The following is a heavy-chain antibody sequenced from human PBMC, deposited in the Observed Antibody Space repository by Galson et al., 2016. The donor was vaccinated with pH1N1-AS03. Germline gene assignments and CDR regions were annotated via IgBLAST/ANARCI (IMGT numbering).Heavy chain of an antibody. CDR3: VRGDPVTAGGTGCDY. Sequence: SLRLSCAASGFTFSRNAMYWVRQAPGKGLEFVSAISSSGGSTYYANSVKDRFIISRDNSKNMLYLQMGSLRAGDKAVYYCVRGDPVTAGGTGCDYWGQGTLVTVSS. D-gene: IGHD6-13*01. V-gene: IGHV3-64*01. CDR1: GFTFSRNA. CDR2: ISSSGGST. J-gene: IGHJ4*02.